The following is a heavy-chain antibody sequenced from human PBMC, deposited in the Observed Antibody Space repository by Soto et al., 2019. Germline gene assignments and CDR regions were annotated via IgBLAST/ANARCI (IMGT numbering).Heavy chain of an antibody. V-gene: IGHV3-30-3*01. Sequence: GGSLRLSCAGSGFTFSSYAFHWVRQAPGKGLEWVAVISDDGYEKYYADNVKGRFIISRHNYKDTLYLDMNSLRIEDTAVYYCAREGPDIVVVPAAIGFAFDIWGQGTMVTVSS. D-gene: IGHD2-2*02. CDR3: AREGPDIVVVPAAIGFAFDI. CDR2: ISDDGYEK. J-gene: IGHJ3*02. CDR1: GFTFSSYA.